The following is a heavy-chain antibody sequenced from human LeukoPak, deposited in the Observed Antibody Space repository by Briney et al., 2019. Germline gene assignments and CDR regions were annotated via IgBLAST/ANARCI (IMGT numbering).Heavy chain of an antibody. CDR2: IIPIFGTA. Sequence: GASVKVSCKASGGTFSSYAISWVRQAPGQGLEWMGGIIPIFGTANYAQKFQGRVTITTDESTSTAYMELSSLRSEDTAVYYCARSYYYGSGSYPDYWGQGTLVTVSS. D-gene: IGHD3-10*01. V-gene: IGHV1-69*05. CDR1: GGTFSSYA. CDR3: ARSYYYGSGSYPDY. J-gene: IGHJ4*02.